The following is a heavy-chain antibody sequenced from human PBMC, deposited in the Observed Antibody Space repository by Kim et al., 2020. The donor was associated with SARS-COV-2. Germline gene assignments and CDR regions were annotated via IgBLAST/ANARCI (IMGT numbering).Heavy chain of an antibody. CDR2: IYYSGST. D-gene: IGHD3-3*01. CDR1: GGSISSGGYY. V-gene: IGHV4-31*03. Sequence: SETLSLTCTVSGGSISSGGYYWSWIRQHPGKGLEWIGYIYYSGSTYYNPSLKSRVTISVDTSKNQFFLKLSSVTAADTAVYYCATGITIFGVVRGPFDYWGQGTLVTVSS. J-gene: IGHJ4*02. CDR3: ATGITIFGVVRGPFDY.